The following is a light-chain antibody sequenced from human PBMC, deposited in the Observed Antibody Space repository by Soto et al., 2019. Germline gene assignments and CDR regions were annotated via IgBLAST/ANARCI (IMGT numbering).Light chain of an antibody. CDR3: QQANSFPVT. Sequence: DIQMTQSPSSVSASVGDRVTVTCRASQHIGSWLAWYQKKPGKAPKLLISAAFSLQTGVPTRFSGSGSGTDFTLTISSLQPEDCAIYFCQQANSFPVTFGQGTRLEIK. J-gene: IGKJ5*01. CDR1: QHIGSW. CDR2: AAF. V-gene: IGKV1-12*01.